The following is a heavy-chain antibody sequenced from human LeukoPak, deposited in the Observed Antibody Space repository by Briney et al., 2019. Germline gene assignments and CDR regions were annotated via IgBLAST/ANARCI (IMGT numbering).Heavy chain of an antibody. CDR2: IYSGGST. CDR1: GFTVSSNY. J-gene: IGHJ3*02. Sequence: PGGSLRLSCAASGFTVSSNYMSWVRQAPGKGLEWVSVIYSGGSTYYADSVKGRFTISRDNSKNTLYLQMNSLRAEDTAVYYCARVGFGELYAFDIWGQGTMVTVSS. V-gene: IGHV3-66*01. CDR3: ARVGFGELYAFDI. D-gene: IGHD3-10*01.